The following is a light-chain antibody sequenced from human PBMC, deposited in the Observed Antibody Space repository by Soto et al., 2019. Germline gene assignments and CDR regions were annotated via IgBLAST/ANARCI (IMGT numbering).Light chain of an antibody. CDR2: GAS. J-gene: IGKJ1*01. CDR1: QSVSNSY. CDR3: QQYGSSPKT. V-gene: IGKV3-20*01. Sequence: EIVLTQSPVTLSLSPGERATLSCRASQSVSNSYLAWYQQKPGQAPRLLIYGASSRATGIPDRFSGSGSGTDFTLTTSRLEPEDFAVYYCQQYGSSPKTFGQGTKVDI.